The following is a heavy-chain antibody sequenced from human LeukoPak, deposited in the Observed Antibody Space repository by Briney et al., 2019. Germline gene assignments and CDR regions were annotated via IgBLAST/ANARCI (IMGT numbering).Heavy chain of an antibody. V-gene: IGHV3-30*18. CDR2: ISYDGSNK. J-gene: IGHJ4*02. CDR1: GFTFSSYG. D-gene: IGHD6-19*01. CDR3: AKDLVVAVAGIFDY. Sequence: PGGSLRLSCAASGFTFSSYGMHWVRQAPGKGLEWVAVISYDGSNKYYADSVKGRFTISRDNSKNTLYLQMNSLRAEDTAVYYCAKDLVVAVAGIFDYWGQGTLVTVSS.